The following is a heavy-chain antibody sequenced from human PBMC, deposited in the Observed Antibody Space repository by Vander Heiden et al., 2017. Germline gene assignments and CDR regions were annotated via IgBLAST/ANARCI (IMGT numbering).Heavy chain of an antibody. CDR3: ARGGTYYDILTGYYYYYYGMDV. CDR2: ISAYNGNT. Sequence: QVQLVQSGAEVKKPGASAKVSCKASGYTFTSYGTCWVGQAPGQGLEWMGWISAYNGNTNYAQKLQGRVTMTTDTSTSTAYMELRSLRSDDTAVYYCARGGTYYDILTGYYYYYYGMDVWGQGTTVTVSS. D-gene: IGHD3-9*01. V-gene: IGHV1-18*04. J-gene: IGHJ6*02. CDR1: GYTFTSYG.